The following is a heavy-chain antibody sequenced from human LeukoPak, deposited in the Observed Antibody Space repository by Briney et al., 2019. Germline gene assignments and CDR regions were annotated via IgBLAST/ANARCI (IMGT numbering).Heavy chain of an antibody. CDR3: ASRSSSSPDYYYMDV. CDR2: INPNSGGT. V-gene: IGHV1-2*02. J-gene: IGHJ6*03. CDR1: GYTFTGYY. Sequence: ASVKVSCKASGYTFTGYYMHWVRQAPGQGLEWMGWINPNSGGTNYAQKFQGRVTITRNTSISTTYMELSSLRSEDTAVYYCASRSSSSPDYYYMDVWGKGTAVTVSS. D-gene: IGHD6-6*01.